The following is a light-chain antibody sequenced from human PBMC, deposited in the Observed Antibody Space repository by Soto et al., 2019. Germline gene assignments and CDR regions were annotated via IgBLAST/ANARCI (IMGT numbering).Light chain of an antibody. CDR2: GAS. Sequence: EIVFTQSPGTLSLSPGERAILSCRASQSVPDNYLAWYQQRPDQAPKLLIYGASNRVTCIPHRFSGSGSGTDFTLTLRNMESEDFAVYYCQHYGDSPPFTFGPGTKVDIK. CDR1: QSVPDNY. J-gene: IGKJ3*01. CDR3: QHYGDSPPFT. V-gene: IGKV3-20*01.